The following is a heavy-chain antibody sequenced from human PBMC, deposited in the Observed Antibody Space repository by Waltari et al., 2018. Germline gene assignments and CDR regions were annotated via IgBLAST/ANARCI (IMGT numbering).Heavy chain of an antibody. CDR2: IYYSGST. D-gene: IGHD4-17*01. CDR3: ARGGGWDYGPLPFDP. CDR1: GGSISSYY. V-gene: IGHV4-59*01. Sequence: QVQLQESGSGLVKPSETLSLTCTVSGGSISSYYWSWIRQPPGKGLEWIGYIYYSGSTNYTPSLKSRVTISVDTSKNQFSLKLSSVTAADTAVYYCARGGGWDYGPLPFDPWGQGTLVTVSS. J-gene: IGHJ5*02.